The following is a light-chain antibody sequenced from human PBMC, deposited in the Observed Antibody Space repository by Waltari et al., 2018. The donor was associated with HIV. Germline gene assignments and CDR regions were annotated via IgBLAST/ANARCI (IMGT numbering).Light chain of an antibody. Sequence: DIQLTQSPSFLSASVGDRVTITCRASQVISSYLAWYQQKPGKAPKLLIYAASTLQSGVPSRFSGSGSGTEFTLTISSLQPEDFATYYCQQLNSYPPALTFGGGTKVEIK. CDR1: QVISSY. V-gene: IGKV1-9*01. J-gene: IGKJ4*01. CDR3: QQLNSYPPALT. CDR2: AAS.